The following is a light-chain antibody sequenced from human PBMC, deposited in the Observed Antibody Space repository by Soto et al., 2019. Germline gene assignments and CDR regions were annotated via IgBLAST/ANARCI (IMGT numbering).Light chain of an antibody. CDR1: QSVFDY. J-gene: IGKJ4*01. CDR2: EAS. CDR3: QERSNWPSLS. V-gene: IGKV3-11*01. Sequence: EIVLTQSPGTLSLSPGERATLSCRASQSVFDYIAWYQQKPGQAPRLLIYEASIRATGVPARFSGSGSGTDFTLTISSLGPEDFAVYYCQERSNWPSLSFGGGTKVEIK.